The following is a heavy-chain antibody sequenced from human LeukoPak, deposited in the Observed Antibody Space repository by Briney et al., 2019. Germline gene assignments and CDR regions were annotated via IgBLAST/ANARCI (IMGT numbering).Heavy chain of an antibody. V-gene: IGHV5-51*01. Sequence: GESLKISCKGSGYSLTCYWIGWVRQMPGKGLEWMGIIYPCDSDTGYSPSFQGQVTLSADKSIMTAYRQWSSLMASDAAMYYCAGPYDSSDYYLGDDFDIWGQGTMVTVSS. CDR3: AGPYDSSDYYLGDDFDI. D-gene: IGHD3-22*01. CDR1: GYSLTCYW. CDR2: IYPCDSDT. J-gene: IGHJ3*02.